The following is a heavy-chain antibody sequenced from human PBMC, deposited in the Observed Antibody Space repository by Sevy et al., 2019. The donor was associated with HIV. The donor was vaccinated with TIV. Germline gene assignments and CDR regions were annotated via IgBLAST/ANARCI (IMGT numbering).Heavy chain of an antibody. CDR3: ARDPRMYGDYLLAYFDY. CDR2: IGYDGNNK. J-gene: IGHJ4*02. V-gene: IGHV3-33*01. CDR1: GFTPSTYG. D-gene: IGHD2-8*01. Sequence: GGSLRLSCAGSGFTPSTYGMHWVRQAPGKGLESVAVIGYDGNNKYYADSVKGRFTISRDNSKNTLFLQMDSLRAEDTAVYYCARDPRMYGDYLLAYFDYWGQGALVTVSS.